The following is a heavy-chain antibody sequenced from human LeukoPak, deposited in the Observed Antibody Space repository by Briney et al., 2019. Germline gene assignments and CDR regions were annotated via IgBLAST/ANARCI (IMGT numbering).Heavy chain of an antibody. CDR3: AKDHAYSVAGVFDY. CDR1: GFTFSSYA. D-gene: IGHD6-19*01. Sequence: GGSLRLSCAASGFTFSSYAMSWVRQAPGKGLEWVSAISGSGGSTYYADSVKGRFSISRDNSKNTVYLQMNSLRAEDTAVYYCAKDHAYSVAGVFDYWGQGTLVTVSS. V-gene: IGHV3-23*01. J-gene: IGHJ4*02. CDR2: ISGSGGST.